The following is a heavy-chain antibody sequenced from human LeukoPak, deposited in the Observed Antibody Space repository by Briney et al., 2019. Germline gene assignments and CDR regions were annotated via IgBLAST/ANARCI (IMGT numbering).Heavy chain of an antibody. Sequence: GGSLRLSCAASGFTFSSYWMSWVRQAPGKGLEWVANIKQDGSEKYYVDSVKGRFTISRDNAKNSLYLQMNSLRAEDTAVYYCARERELRGKRFDPWGQGTLVTVSS. D-gene: IGHD1-26*01. CDR1: GFTFSSYW. CDR2: IKQDGSEK. CDR3: ARERELRGKRFDP. V-gene: IGHV3-7*01. J-gene: IGHJ5*02.